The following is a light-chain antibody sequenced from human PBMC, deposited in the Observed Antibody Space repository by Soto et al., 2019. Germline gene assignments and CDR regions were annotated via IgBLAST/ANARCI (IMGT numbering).Light chain of an antibody. CDR2: AAS. V-gene: IGKV1-12*01. CDR1: QGISSW. J-gene: IGKJ4*01. CDR3: QQANSFPLT. Sequence: DIQMTQSPSSVSASVGDRVTITCRASQGISSWLAWYQQKPGTAPNLLISAASSLQSGVPARFSGSGSGTDFTLIISNLQPEDFAIYDCQQANSFPLTFGGGTKVEIK.